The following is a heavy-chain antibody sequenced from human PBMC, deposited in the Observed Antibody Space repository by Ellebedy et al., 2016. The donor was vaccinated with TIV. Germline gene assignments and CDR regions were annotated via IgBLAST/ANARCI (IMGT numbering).Heavy chain of an antibody. J-gene: IGHJ4*02. D-gene: IGHD4-17*01. Sequence: GESLKISCAASGFTFSTYALTWVRQAPGRGLEWVSAISGSGGRANYADAVRGRFTISRDNSKSTLFLYLNNLRAEDTAVYYCAKFPSVTTPGVDFWGQGTLVTVSS. CDR3: AKFPSVTTPGVDF. CDR1: GFTFSTYA. V-gene: IGHV3-23*01. CDR2: ISGSGGRA.